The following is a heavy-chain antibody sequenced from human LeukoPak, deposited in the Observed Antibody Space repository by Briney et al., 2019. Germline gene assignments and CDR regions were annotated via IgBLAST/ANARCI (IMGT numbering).Heavy chain of an antibody. V-gene: IGHV1-69*02. J-gene: IGHJ4*02. Sequence: SSVKVSCKASGGTFSSYTISWVRQAPGQGLEWMGRIIPILGIANYAQKFQGRATITADKSTSTAYMELSSLRSEDTAVYYCARSSDGYNFDYWGQGTLVTVSS. CDR2: IIPILGIA. CDR3: ARSSDGYNFDY. CDR1: GGTFSSYT. D-gene: IGHD5-24*01.